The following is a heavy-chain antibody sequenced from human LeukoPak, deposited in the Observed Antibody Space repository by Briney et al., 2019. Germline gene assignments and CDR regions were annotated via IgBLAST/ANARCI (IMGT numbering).Heavy chain of an antibody. V-gene: IGHV3-30-3*01. CDR2: ISYDGSKK. CDR1: GFTFSRYA. CDR3: ARGHTAMGDY. D-gene: IGHD5-18*01. Sequence: GALRLSCAASGFTFSRYAMHWVRQAPGKGLEWVAVISYDGSKKYYADSVEGRFTISRDNSKNTLYLQMNSLRPEDTAVYYCARGHTAMGDYWGQGTLVTVSS. J-gene: IGHJ4*02.